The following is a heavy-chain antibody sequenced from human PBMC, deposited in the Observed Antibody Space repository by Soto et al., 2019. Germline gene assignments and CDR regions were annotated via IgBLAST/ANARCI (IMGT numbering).Heavy chain of an antibody. CDR1: GFTFSDHY. Sequence: EVQLVESGGGLVQPGGSLRLSCAASGFTFSDHYMDWVRQAPGRGLKCVGRIRNKANSYTTEYAASVKGRFIISRDDSKNSLYLQMNNLKTEDTAVYYCSRAGILTTPYYFDYWGLGTLVTVSS. CDR3: SRAGILTTPYYFDY. D-gene: IGHD2-21*01. CDR2: IRNKANSYTT. J-gene: IGHJ4*02. V-gene: IGHV3-72*01.